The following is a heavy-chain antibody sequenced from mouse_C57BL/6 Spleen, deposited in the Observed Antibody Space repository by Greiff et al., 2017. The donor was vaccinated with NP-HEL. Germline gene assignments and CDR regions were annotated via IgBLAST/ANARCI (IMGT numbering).Heavy chain of an antibody. CDR3: ARGRPFDGYYDAMDY. CDR2: IAPNSGGT. CDR1: GYTFTSYW. J-gene: IGHJ4*01. V-gene: IGHV1-72*01. Sequence: VQLQQPGAELVKPGASVKLSCKASGYTFTSYWMPWVKQRPGRGLEWIGRIAPNSGGTKYNEKFKSKATLTVDTPYSTAYMQLSSLTSEDSAVYYCARGRPFDGYYDAMDYWGQGTSVTVSS. D-gene: IGHD2-3*01.